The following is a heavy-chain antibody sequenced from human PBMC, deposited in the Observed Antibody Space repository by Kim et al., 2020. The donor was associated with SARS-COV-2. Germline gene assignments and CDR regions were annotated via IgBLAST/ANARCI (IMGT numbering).Heavy chain of an antibody. CDR2: ISSSSSYI. CDR3: ARDCRDGYKSDAFDI. V-gene: IGHV3-21*04. CDR1: GFTFSSYS. D-gene: IGHD5-12*01. J-gene: IGHJ3*02. Sequence: GGSLRLSCAASGFTFSSYSMNWVRQAPGKGLEWVSSISSSSSYIYYADSVKGRFTISRDNAKNSLYLQMNSLRAEDTAVYYCARDCRDGYKSDAFDIWGQGTMVTVSS.